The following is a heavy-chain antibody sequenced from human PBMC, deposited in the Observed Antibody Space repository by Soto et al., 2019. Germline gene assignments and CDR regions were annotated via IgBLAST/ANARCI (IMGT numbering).Heavy chain of an antibody. CDR1: GFTFSTYA. CDR3: ARGSAGHYNSGTLLD. D-gene: IGHD3-10*01. V-gene: IGHV3-30-3*01. J-gene: IGHJ4*02. CDR2: ISYDGSNE. Sequence: QVQVVESGGGVVQPGRSLRLSCAASGFTFSTYAMHLVRQAPGKGLEWVAVISYDGSNEYYVDSVKGRFTISRDNSKNTRYLQMNSLREEDTAVYYCARGSAGHYNSGTLLDWGQGTLVTVSS.